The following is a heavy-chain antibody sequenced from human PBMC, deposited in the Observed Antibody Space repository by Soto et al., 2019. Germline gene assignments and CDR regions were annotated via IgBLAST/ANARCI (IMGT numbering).Heavy chain of an antibody. V-gene: IGHV4-61*01. CDR3: ARGNTDLGYCISTSCGGWFDP. Sequence: SETLSLTCTVSGGSVSSGSYYLSWIRQPPGKGLEWIGYIYYSGSTNYNPSLKSRVTISVDTSKNQFSLKLSSVTAADTAVYYCARGNTDLGYCISTSCGGWFDPWGQGTLVTVSS. CDR1: GGSVSSGSYY. D-gene: IGHD2-2*01. J-gene: IGHJ5*02. CDR2: IYYSGST.